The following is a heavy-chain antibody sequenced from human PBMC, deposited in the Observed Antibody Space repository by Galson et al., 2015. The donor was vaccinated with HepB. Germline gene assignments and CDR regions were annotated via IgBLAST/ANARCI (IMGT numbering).Heavy chain of an antibody. CDR2: ISSSSYT. CDR1: GFTFSDYY. J-gene: IGHJ6*02. D-gene: IGHD2-8*01. Sequence: SLRLSCAASGFTFSDYYMNWIRQAPGQGLEWVSYISSSSYTEYADSVMGRFTISRDNARNSLYLQMNSLRAEDTALYYCARGDCTSGVCSYTMDVWGQGTTVTVSS. CDR3: ARGDCTSGVCSYTMDV. V-gene: IGHV3-11*06.